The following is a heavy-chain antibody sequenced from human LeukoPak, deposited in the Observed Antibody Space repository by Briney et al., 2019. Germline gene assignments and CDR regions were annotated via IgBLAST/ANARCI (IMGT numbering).Heavy chain of an antibody. CDR3: TSRKEYSTSSVYY. CDR1: GFYFSSYA. D-gene: IGHD6-6*01. Sequence: GGSLRLSCVVSGFYFSSYAMSWVRQAPGKGLEWVAGLSGSGGTTYYADSVKGRFTVSRDNSKNTLSLRMNNLRAEDSAIYYCTSRKEYSTSSVYYWGQGTLVTVSS. V-gene: IGHV3-23*01. J-gene: IGHJ4*02. CDR2: LSGSGGTT.